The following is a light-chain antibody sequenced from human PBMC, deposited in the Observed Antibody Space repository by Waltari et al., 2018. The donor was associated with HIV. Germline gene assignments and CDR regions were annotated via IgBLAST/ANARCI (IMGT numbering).Light chain of an antibody. CDR3: AAWDDSLNGLWV. Sequence: QSVLTQPPSVSGTPGQRVTISCSGASSNIGRNTVNWFQLLPGTAPKLLLYPDNQRPSGVPDRFSGSKSGTSASLAISGLQSEDEADYFCAAWDDSLNGLWVFGGGTKLTVL. V-gene: IGLV1-44*01. CDR2: PDN. CDR1: SSNIGRNT. J-gene: IGLJ3*02.